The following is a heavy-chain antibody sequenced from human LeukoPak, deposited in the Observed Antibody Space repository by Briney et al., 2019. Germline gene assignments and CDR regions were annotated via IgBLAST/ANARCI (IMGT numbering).Heavy chain of an antibody. CDR2: IYYSGNT. Sequence: TSETLSLTCSVSGDSISSSSSYWGWIRQSPGKGLEWIGSIYYSGNTYYNKSLKSRVTISVDTSKTQFSLKLNSVTAADTAVYFCAGGDSSSWYRFFDYWGQGILVTVSS. CDR3: AGGDSSSWYRFFDY. V-gene: IGHV4-39*07. CDR1: GDSISSSSSY. D-gene: IGHD6-13*01. J-gene: IGHJ4*02.